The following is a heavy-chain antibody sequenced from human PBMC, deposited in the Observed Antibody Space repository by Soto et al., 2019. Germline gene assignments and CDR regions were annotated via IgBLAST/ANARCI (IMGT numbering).Heavy chain of an antibody. CDR1: GFTFSSYS. V-gene: IGHV3-21*01. J-gene: IGHJ5*02. CDR2: ISSSSSYI. CDR3: ARGSIVVVPAANNWFDP. D-gene: IGHD2-2*01. Sequence: GGSLRLSCAASGFTFSSYSMNWVRQAPGKGLEWVSSISSSSSYIYYADSVKGRFTISRDNAKNSLYLQMNSLRAEDTAVYYCARGSIVVVPAANNWFDPWGQGTMVTVYS.